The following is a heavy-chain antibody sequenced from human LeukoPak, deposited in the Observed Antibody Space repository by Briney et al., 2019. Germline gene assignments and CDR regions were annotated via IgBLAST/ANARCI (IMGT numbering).Heavy chain of an antibody. Sequence: GGSLRLSCAASGFTFFSHPMNWVRQAPGKGLEWVAYISISGDTVYYTHSVRGRFTISRDNAENTVYLQMNSLRTDDTAIYYCARDRFDYSLDYWGQGVLVTVSS. CDR1: GFTFFSHP. CDR2: ISISGDTV. V-gene: IGHV3-48*01. D-gene: IGHD2-15*01. J-gene: IGHJ4*02. CDR3: ARDRFDYSLDY.